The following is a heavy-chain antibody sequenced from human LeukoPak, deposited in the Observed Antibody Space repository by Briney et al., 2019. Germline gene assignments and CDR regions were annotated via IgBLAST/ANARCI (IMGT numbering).Heavy chain of an antibody. J-gene: IGHJ4*02. CDR2: FDPEDGET. CDR3: ATGGWELLGPFDY. CDR1: GYTLTELS. V-gene: IGHV1-24*01. D-gene: IGHD1-26*01. Sequence: ASVTVSFKVSGYTLTELSMHWVRQAPGKGLEWMGGFDPEDGETIYAQKFQGRVTMTEDTSTDTAYMELSSLRSEDTAVYYCATGGWELLGPFDYWGQGTLVTVSS.